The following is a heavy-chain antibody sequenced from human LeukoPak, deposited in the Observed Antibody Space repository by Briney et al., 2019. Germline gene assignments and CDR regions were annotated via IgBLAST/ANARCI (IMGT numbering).Heavy chain of an antibody. V-gene: IGHV4-38-2*02. D-gene: IGHD3-10*01. CDR2: IYHSGST. J-gene: IGHJ4*02. CDR1: GYSISSGYY. Sequence: SETLSLTCTVSGYSISSGYYWGWIRQPPGKGLEWIGSIYHSGSTYYNPSLKSRVTISVDTSKNQFSLKLSSVTAADTAVYYCAREGRMVRGVMVDYWGQGTLVTVSS. CDR3: AREGRMVRGVMVDY.